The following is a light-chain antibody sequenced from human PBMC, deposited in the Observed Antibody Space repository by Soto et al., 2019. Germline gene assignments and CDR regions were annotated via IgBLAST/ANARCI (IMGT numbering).Light chain of an antibody. J-gene: IGKJ2*01. CDR2: GAS. V-gene: IGKV1-39*01. CDR3: QQSYTSPLMYT. CDR1: QSISTY. Sequence: DIQMTQSPSSLSASVGDRVTITCRASQSISTYLNWFQHQSGKAPKLLIYGASTLQSGVPSRFSGSGSGTDFTLTISNLQPEDFATYYCQQSYTSPLMYTFGQGTNLEIK.